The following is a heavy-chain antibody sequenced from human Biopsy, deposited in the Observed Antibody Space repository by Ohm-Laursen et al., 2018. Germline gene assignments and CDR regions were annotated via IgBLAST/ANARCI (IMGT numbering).Heavy chain of an antibody. J-gene: IGHJ4*03. CDR2: IDNTGGT. CDR1: GGPFSGYF. Sequence: SETLSLTCAVSGGPFSGYFWTWIRQAPGKGLEWIGEIDNTGGTNYNPSPKSRVNISQDESKNQFSLTLDSVTAADTAVYYCSRSVDITVVRGCFFDFWGQGTLVTVSS. CDR3: SRSVDITVVRGCFFDF. V-gene: IGHV4-34*01. D-gene: IGHD3-10*01.